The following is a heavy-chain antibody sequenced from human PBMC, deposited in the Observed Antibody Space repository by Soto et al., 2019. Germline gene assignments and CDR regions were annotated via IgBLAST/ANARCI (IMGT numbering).Heavy chain of an antibody. D-gene: IGHD2-21*02. CDR1: GFSFRDHS. CDR2: ISSTGNDI. J-gene: IGHJ4*02. V-gene: IGHV3-48*02. Sequence: VQLMESGGGLVYPGASLSLSCETSGFSFRDHSMNCVRQAPGKGLQWVSYISSTGNDIHYADSVKCRFTGSRDNAKNALFLQMNSLRDDDSAIYYCARLPKGSVVTGWGQGTLVTVSS. CDR3: ARLPKGSVVTG.